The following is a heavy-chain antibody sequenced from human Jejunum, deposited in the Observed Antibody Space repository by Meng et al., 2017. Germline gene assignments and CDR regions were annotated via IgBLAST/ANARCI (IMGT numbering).Heavy chain of an antibody. CDR3: ATDTSESRSSVLLDY. D-gene: IGHD6-6*01. J-gene: IGHJ4*02. Sequence: GRSLRLSCAASGFTFSNAWMSWVRQPPGKGLEWVGCIKSKTDGGTTDYGAPVKGRFIISRDDSKNTLFLQMNSLKTEDTALYFCATDTSESRSSVLLDYWGQGTLVTGAS. CDR1: GFTFSNAW. V-gene: IGHV3-15*01. CDR2: IKSKTDGGTT.